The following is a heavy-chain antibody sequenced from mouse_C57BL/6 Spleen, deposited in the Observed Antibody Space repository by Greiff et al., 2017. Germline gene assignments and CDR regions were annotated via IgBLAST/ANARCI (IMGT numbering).Heavy chain of an antibody. CDR2: ISYDGSN. Sequence: VQLQQSGPGLVKPSQSLSLTCSVTGYSITSGYYWNWIRQFPGNKLEWMGYISYDGSNNYNPSLKNRNSITRDTSTNQFFLKLNSMTTEDTATYYCARDLIYYYGRGAMDYWGQGTSVTVSS. CDR1: GYSITSGYY. V-gene: IGHV3-6*01. CDR3: ARDLIYYYGRGAMDY. D-gene: IGHD1-1*01. J-gene: IGHJ4*01.